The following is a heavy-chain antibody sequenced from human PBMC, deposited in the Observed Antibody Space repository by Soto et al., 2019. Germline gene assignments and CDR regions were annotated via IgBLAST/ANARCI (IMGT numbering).Heavy chain of an antibody. D-gene: IGHD5-18*01. CDR1: GGSISSSSYY. V-gene: IGHV4-39*01. CDR3: ACIFSGGYGYGFYYYGMDV. Sequence: PSETLYLTCTVSGGSISSSSYYWGWIRQPPGKGLEWIGSIYYSGSTYYNPSLKSRVTISVDTSKNQFSLKLSSVTAADTAVYYCACIFSGGYGYGFYYYGMDVWGQGTTVT. CDR2: IYYSGST. J-gene: IGHJ6*02.